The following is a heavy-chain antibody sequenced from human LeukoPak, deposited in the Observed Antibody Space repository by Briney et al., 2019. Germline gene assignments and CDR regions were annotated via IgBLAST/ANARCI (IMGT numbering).Heavy chain of an antibody. D-gene: IGHD6-19*01. Sequence: PGGSLRLSCAASGFTFSSYSMSWVRQAPGKGLEWVSSISSSSSYIYYADSVKGRFTISRDNAKNSLYLQMNSLRAEDTAVYCCARGLLGYSSGWYYLDYWGQGTLVTVSS. J-gene: IGHJ4*02. V-gene: IGHV3-21*01. CDR2: ISSSSSYI. CDR1: GFTFSSYS. CDR3: ARGLLGYSSGWYYLDY.